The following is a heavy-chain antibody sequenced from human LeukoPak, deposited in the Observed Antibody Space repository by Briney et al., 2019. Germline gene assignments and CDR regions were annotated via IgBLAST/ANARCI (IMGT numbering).Heavy chain of an antibody. CDR1: GYTFTSYG. V-gene: IGHV1-18*01. CDR3: ARDYRGGDYYDSSGYYCDY. J-gene: IGHJ4*02. Sequence: GASVKVSCKASGYTFTSYGISWVRQAPGQGLEWMGWISAYNGNINYAQKLQGRVTMTTDTSTSTAYMELRSLRSDDTAVYYCARDYRGGDYYDSSGYYCDYWGQGTLVTVSS. D-gene: IGHD3-22*01. CDR2: ISAYNGNI.